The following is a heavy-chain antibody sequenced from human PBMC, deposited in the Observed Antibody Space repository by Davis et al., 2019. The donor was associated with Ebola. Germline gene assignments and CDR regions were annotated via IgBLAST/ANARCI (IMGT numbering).Heavy chain of an antibody. V-gene: IGHV3-33*01. J-gene: IGHJ6*03. CDR1: GFTFSSYG. CDR3: ARVGGYYYMDV. CDR2: IWYDGSNK. Sequence: PGGSLRLSCAASGFTFSSYGMHWVRQAPGKGLEWVAVIWYDGSNKYYADSVKGRFTISRDNSKNTLYLQMNSLRAEDTAVYYCARVGGYYYMDVWGKGTTVTVSS. D-gene: IGHD3-10*01.